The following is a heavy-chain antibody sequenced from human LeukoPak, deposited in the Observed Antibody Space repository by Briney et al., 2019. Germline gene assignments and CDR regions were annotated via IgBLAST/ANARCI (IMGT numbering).Heavy chain of an antibody. D-gene: IGHD6-13*01. CDR1: GYTFINYY. V-gene: IGHV1-46*01. Sequence: ASVKVSCKASGYTFINYYMHWVRQAPGQGLEWMGIIYPSAGNTNYAQKFQGRVTIAADESTSTAYMELSSLRSEDTAVYYCARTGYSSSWYDFDYWGQGTLVTVSS. CDR3: ARTGYSSSWYDFDY. CDR2: IYPSAGNT. J-gene: IGHJ4*02.